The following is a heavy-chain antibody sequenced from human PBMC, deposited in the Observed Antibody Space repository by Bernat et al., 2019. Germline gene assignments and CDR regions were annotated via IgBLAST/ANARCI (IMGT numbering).Heavy chain of an antibody. D-gene: IGHD1-20*01. Sequence: QVQLVESGGGVVQPGRSLRLSCAASGFTFSSYAMHWVRQAPGKGLEWVAVISYDGSNKYYADSVKGRFTISRDNSKNTLYLQMNSLRAEDTAVYYCARDIEYNWNWFDPWGQGTLVTVSS. CDR1: GFTFSSYA. V-gene: IGHV3-30-3*01. CDR2: ISYDGSNK. CDR3: ARDIEYNWNWFDP. J-gene: IGHJ5*02.